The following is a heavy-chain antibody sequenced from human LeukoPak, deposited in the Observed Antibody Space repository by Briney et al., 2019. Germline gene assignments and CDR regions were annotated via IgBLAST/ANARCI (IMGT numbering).Heavy chain of an antibody. J-gene: IGHJ5*02. CDR3: AKGRNWFDP. CDR1: GFTFSSYE. Sequence: GGSLRLSCAASGFTFSSYEMNWVRQAPGKGLEWVSYISSSGSTIYYADSVKGRFTISRDNSKNTLYLQMNSLRVEDTAVYYCAKGRNWFDPWGQGTLVTVSS. CDR2: ISSSGSTI. V-gene: IGHV3-48*03.